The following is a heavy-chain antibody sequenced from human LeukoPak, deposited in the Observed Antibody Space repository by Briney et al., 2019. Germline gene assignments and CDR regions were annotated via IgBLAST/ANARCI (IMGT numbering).Heavy chain of an antibody. V-gene: IGHV4-39*07. Sequence: SETLSLTCTVSGGSISSSSYYWGWIRQPPGKGLEWIGSIYYSGSTYYNPSLKSRVTISVDTSKNQFSLKLSSVTAADTAVYYCARIRVGSRGGYYYYYMDVWGKGTTVTVSS. D-gene: IGHD3-10*01. J-gene: IGHJ6*03. CDR3: ARIRVGSRGGYYYYYMDV. CDR1: GGSISSSSYY. CDR2: IYYSGST.